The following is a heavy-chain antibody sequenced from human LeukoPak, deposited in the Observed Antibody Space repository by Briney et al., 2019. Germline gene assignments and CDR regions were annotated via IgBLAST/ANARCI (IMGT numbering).Heavy chain of an antibody. Sequence: GGSLRLSCAASGFTFSSYSMNWVRQAPGKGLEWVSSISSSSSYIYYADSVKGRFTNSRDNAKNSLYLQMNSLRAEDTAVYYCARARYFDWLAPDFDAFDIWGQGTMVTVSS. D-gene: IGHD3-9*01. J-gene: IGHJ3*02. CDR3: ARARYFDWLAPDFDAFDI. V-gene: IGHV3-21*01. CDR2: ISSSSSYI. CDR1: GFTFSSYS.